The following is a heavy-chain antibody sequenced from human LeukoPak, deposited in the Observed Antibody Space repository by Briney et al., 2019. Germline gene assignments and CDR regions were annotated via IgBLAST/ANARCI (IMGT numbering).Heavy chain of an antibody. CDR2: IKEDGSEK. J-gene: IGHJ4*02. V-gene: IGHV3-7*01. CDR3: VRDGRWPLVGDF. Sequence: PGGSLRLSCEVSGFILGTYWMSWVRQAPGKGLEWVACIKEDGSEKYYVNSVKGRFTISRDNVKNSIYLQMNSLRGEDTAVCYCVRDGRWPLVGDFWGQGTLVAVSS. CDR1: GFILGTYW. D-gene: IGHD4-23*01.